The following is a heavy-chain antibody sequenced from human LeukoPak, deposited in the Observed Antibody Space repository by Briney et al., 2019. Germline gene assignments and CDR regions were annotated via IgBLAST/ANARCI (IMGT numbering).Heavy chain of an antibody. CDR3: AKVRWYQPKYYFDY. Sequence: PGGSLRLSCAASGFTFSSYAMSWVRQAPGKGLEWVSSISATGGSTYYADSVKGRSTVSRDNSKNTLYLQMNSLRAEDTAVYYCAKVRWYQPKYYFDYWGQGTLVTVSS. V-gene: IGHV3-23*01. CDR1: GFTFSSYA. D-gene: IGHD4-23*01. J-gene: IGHJ4*02. CDR2: ISATGGST.